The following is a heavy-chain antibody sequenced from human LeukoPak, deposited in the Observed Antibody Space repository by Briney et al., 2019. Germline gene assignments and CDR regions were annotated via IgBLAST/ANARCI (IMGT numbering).Heavy chain of an antibody. D-gene: IGHD5-18*01. CDR1: GFAVSTNY. J-gene: IGHJ4*02. CDR3: ARGQEYTYGRYYFDY. CDR2: IYSGGGT. V-gene: IGHV3-53*01. Sequence: GVSLRLSCAASGFAVSTNYMNWVRQAPGKGLEWVSVIYSGGGTYYADSVKGRFTISRDNSKNTLYLQMNSLRAEDTAVYYCARGQEYTYGRYYFDYWGQGTLVTVSS.